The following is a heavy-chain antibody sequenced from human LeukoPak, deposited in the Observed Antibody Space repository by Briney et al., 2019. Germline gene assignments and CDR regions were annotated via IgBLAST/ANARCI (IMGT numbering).Heavy chain of an antibody. CDR3: ARDHCSSTSCYLSAYYFDY. V-gene: IGHV3-21*01. CDR2: ISSSSSYI. J-gene: IGHJ4*02. D-gene: IGHD2-2*01. Sequence: GGSLRLSCAASGFTFSSYSMNWVRQAPGKGLEWVSCISSSSSYIYYADSVKGRFTISRDNAKNSLYLQMNSLRAEDTAVYYCARDHCSSTSCYLSAYYFDYWGQGTLVAVSS. CDR1: GFTFSSYS.